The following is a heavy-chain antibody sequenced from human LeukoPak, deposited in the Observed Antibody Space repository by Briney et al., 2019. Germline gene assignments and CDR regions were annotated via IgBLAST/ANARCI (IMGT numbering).Heavy chain of an antibody. Sequence: SETLSLTCAVYGGSFSGYYWSWIRQPPGKGLEWIGEINHSGSTNYNPSLKSRVTISVDTSKNQFSLKLSSVTAADTAVYYCARGSSWPIARAVYFGYWGQGTLVTVPS. V-gene: IGHV4-34*01. CDR3: ARGSSWPIARAVYFGY. D-gene: IGHD6-13*01. J-gene: IGHJ4*02. CDR1: GGSFSGYY. CDR2: INHSGST.